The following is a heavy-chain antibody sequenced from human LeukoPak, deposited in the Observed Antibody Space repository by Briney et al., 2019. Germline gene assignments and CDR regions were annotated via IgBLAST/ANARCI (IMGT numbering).Heavy chain of an antibody. Sequence: GGSLRLSCAASGFTFSSYSMNWVRQIPGKGLEWVSYITSSSSTIYYADSVNGRFTVSRDNGKNSLYLQMNNLRVEDTAVYYCARDSTQGYGGNCDYWGQGTLVTVSS. CDR2: ITSSSSTI. V-gene: IGHV3-48*01. CDR3: ARDSTQGYGGNCDY. D-gene: IGHD4-23*01. CDR1: GFTFSSYS. J-gene: IGHJ4*02.